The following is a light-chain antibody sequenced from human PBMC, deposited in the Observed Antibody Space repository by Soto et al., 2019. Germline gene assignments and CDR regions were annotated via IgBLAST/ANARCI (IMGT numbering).Light chain of an antibody. J-gene: IGKJ2*01. V-gene: IGKV3-20*01. CDR3: QQYENSVTYT. CDR2: DVS. CDR1: QSVRSSF. Sequence: EIVLTQSPGTLSLSPGERATLSCRASQSVRSSFFAWYQQKPGQAPRLLIYDVSVRATGIPDRFSSSGSGTDFTLTINRLEPEDVSVYYCQQYENSVTYTFGQGTKLEIK.